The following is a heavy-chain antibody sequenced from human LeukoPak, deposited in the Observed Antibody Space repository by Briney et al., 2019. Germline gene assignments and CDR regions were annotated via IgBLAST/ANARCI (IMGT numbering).Heavy chain of an antibody. CDR3: ARVHSGYDVFDY. V-gene: IGHV4-39*01. J-gene: IGHJ4*02. Sequence: PSETLSLTCTVSGGSISSSSYYWGWIRQPPGKGLEWIGSIYYSGSTYYNPSLKSRVTISVDTSKNQFSLKLSSVTAADTAVYYCARVHSGYDVFDYWGQGTLVTVSS. CDR2: IYYSGST. CDR1: GGSISSSSYY. D-gene: IGHD5-12*01.